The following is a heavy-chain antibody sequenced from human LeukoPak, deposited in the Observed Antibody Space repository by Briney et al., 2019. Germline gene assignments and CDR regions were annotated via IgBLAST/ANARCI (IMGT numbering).Heavy chain of an antibody. V-gene: IGHV5-51*01. D-gene: IGHD6-25*01. CDR2: IYPGDSET. Sequence: GESLKISCKGSGYSFTTYWIGWVRQMPGKGLEWMGIIYPGDSETRYSPSFQGQVTISVDTSIDTAYLQWSSVRASDTAMYYCARLLAAPYYINYWGQGTLVTVSS. J-gene: IGHJ4*02. CDR3: ARLLAAPYYINY. CDR1: GYSFTTYW.